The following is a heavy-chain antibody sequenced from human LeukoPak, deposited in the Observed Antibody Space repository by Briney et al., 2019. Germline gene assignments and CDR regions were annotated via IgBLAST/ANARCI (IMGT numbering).Heavy chain of an antibody. CDR1: GFTFSSYA. Sequence: GGSLRLSCAASGFTFSSYAMSWVRQAPGKGLEWVSAISGSGGSTYYADSVKGRFTISRDNSKNTLYLQMNSLRAEDTAVYYCAKVRRPGIAAAGSDYWGQGTLVTVSS. CDR3: AKVRRPGIAAAGSDY. V-gene: IGHV3-23*01. CDR2: ISGSGGST. J-gene: IGHJ4*02. D-gene: IGHD6-13*01.